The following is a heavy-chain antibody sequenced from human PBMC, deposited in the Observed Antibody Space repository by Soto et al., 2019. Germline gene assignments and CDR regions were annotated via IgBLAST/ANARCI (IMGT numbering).Heavy chain of an antibody. CDR2: ISPSGTT. J-gene: IGHJ4*02. CDR1: GGSFSGYY. CDR3: VTSLWFGTQPEI. V-gene: IGHV4-34*01. Sequence: QVQLQQWGAGLLKPSETLSLTCAVYGGSFSGYYWTWFRQPPGKGLGWIGEISPSGTTKYIPSLKSRVTISADTSKNQFSLKVTSVTAADTAVSYCVTSLWFGTQPEIWGQGALVTVSS. D-gene: IGHD3-10*01.